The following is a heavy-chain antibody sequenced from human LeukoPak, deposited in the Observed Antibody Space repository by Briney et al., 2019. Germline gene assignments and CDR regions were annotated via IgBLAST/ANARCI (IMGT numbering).Heavy chain of an antibody. CDR1: GFTFSSYW. CDR3: ARVTYNWNSIQVGWLGYYYYMDV. D-gene: IGHD1-7*01. V-gene: IGHV3-7*01. CDR2: IKQDGSEK. J-gene: IGHJ6*03. Sequence: PGGSLRLSCAASGFTFSSYWMSWVRQAPGKGLEWVANIKQDGSEKYYVDSVKGRFTISRDNAKNSLYLQMNSLRAEDTAVYYCARVTYNWNSIQVGWLGYYYYMDVWGKGTTVTVSS.